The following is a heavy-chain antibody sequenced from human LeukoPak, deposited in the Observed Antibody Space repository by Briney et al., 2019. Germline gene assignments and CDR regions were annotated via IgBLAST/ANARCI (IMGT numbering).Heavy chain of an antibody. CDR3: AGSSGEWAPHAC. D-gene: IGHD1-26*01. J-gene: IGHJ4*02. V-gene: IGHV3-30-3*01. CDR1: GFTFSGYT. CDR2: ISYDGTNK. Sequence: GGSLRLSCAVFGFTFSGYTMHWVRQAPGKGLEWVAVISYDGTNKHYADSARGRFTISRDNANNSLYLLMNSLRDEDTAAYYCAGSSGEWAPHACWGQGTLVTVSS.